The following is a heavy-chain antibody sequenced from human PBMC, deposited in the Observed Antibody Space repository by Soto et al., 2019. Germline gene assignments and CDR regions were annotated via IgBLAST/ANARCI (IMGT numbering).Heavy chain of an antibody. V-gene: IGHV4-30-4*08. CDR3: ARAPVGLDTISYFDY. Sequence: SETLSLTCTVSGGSIGDGYYWSWIRQHPGKGLEWIGSISYSGSTTYYRPSLESRMHMSLDATRNHYSLRLTSVTAADTAVYFCARAPVGLDTISYFDYWGQGKLVTVSS. J-gene: IGHJ4*02. CDR2: ISYSGST. D-gene: IGHD3-3*01. CDR1: GGSIGDGYY.